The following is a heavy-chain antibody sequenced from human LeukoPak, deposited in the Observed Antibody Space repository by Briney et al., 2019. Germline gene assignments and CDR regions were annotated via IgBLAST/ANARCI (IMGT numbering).Heavy chain of an antibody. CDR2: INHSGST. D-gene: IGHD3-9*01. V-gene: IGHV4-34*01. CDR3: ARDRRYFDAYYFDY. J-gene: IGHJ4*02. CDR1: GGSFSGYY. Sequence: PSETLSLTCAVYGGSFSGYYWSWIRQPPGKGLEWIGEINHSGSTNYNPSLKSRVTISVDTSKNQFSLKLSSVTAADTAVYYCARDRRYFDAYYFDYWGQGTLVTVSS.